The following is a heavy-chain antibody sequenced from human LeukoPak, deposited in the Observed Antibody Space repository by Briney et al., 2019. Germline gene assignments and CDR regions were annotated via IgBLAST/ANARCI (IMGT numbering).Heavy chain of an antibody. CDR2: IKQDGSEE. CDR3: ARWNSGWEFDY. J-gene: IGHJ4*02. CDR1: AFSFSDYW. D-gene: IGHD6-19*01. V-gene: IGHV3-7*05. Sequence: GGSLRLSCAASAFSFSDYWMTWVRQAPGKGLHWVAHIKQDGSEEYYLDSVKGRFTISRDNAKTSLYLQMNSLRAEDTAVYYCARWNSGWEFDYWGQGTLVSVSS.